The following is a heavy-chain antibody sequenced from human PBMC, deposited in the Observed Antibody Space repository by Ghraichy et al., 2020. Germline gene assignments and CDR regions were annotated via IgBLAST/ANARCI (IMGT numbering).Heavy chain of an antibody. J-gene: IGHJ4*02. V-gene: IGHV3-7*01. Sequence: GGSLRLSCEASGFTFSRFWMTWVRQAPGKGLEWVANIKHDGSEIYYVESVKGRFTISRDNAKNSLYLQMNSLRAEDTAVYYCVRVAYYPDYWGQGTLVTVSS. CDR2: IKHDGSEI. CDR1: GFTFSRFW. D-gene: IGHD3-10*01. CDR3: VRVAYYPDY.